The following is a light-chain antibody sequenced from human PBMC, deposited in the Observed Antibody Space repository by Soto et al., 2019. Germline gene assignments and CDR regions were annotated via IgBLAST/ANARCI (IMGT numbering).Light chain of an antibody. CDR1: QSVSSNY. CDR2: GAS. J-gene: IGKJ5*01. V-gene: IGKV3-20*01. Sequence: VLTQSPDTLSLSPGERATLSCRASQSVSSNYLAWYQQKPGQAPRLLIYGASSRATGIPDRFSGSGSGTDFTLTISRLEPEDSAVYYCQQYGTLITFGQGTRLEIK. CDR3: QQYGTLIT.